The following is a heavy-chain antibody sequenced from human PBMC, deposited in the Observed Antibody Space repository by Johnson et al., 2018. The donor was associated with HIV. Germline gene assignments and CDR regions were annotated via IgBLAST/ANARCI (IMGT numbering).Heavy chain of an antibody. D-gene: IGHD2-15*01. CDR1: GFTFSDYS. Sequence: VHLVESGGGLVKPGGSLRLSCAASGFTFSDYSMSWVRQAPGKGLEWVSVIYSGGSTYYADSVKGRFTISRDNSKNTLYLQMNSLRAEDTAVYYCARYLTEKTPNAFDIWGQGTMVTVSS. J-gene: IGHJ3*02. V-gene: IGHV3-66*01. CDR3: ARYLTEKTPNAFDI. CDR2: IYSGGST.